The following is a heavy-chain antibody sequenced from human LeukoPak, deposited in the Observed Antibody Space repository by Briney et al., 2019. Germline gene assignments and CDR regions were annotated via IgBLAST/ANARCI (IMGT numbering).Heavy chain of an antibody. D-gene: IGHD3-10*01. V-gene: IGHV3-23*01. CDR1: GFTFSSYA. Sequence: GGSLRLSCAASGFTFSSYAMSWVRQAPGKGLEWVSAISGSGGSTYYADSVKGRFTISRDNSKNTLYLQMNSLRAEDTAVYYCAKDRGGSYGGDDAFDIWGKGTMVTVSS. CDR2: ISGSGGST. CDR3: AKDRGGSYGGDDAFDI. J-gene: IGHJ3*02.